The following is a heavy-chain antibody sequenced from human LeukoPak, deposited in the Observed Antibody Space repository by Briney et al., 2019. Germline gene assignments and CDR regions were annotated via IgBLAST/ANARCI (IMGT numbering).Heavy chain of an antibody. D-gene: IGHD5-18*01. CDR2: INHSGST. V-gene: IGHV4-34*01. J-gene: IGHJ3*02. CDR1: GGSFSGYY. CDR3: ASLRGYSLLDAFDI. Sequence: SETLSLTCAVYGGSFSGYYWSWIRQPPGKGLEWIGEINHSGSTNYNPSLKSRVTISVDTSKNQFSLELSSVTAADTAVYYCASLRGYSLLDAFDIWGQGTMVTVSS.